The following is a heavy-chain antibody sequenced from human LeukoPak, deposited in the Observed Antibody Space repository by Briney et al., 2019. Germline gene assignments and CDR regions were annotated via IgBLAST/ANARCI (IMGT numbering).Heavy chain of an antibody. CDR2: IYHSGST. Sequence: SETLSLTCAVYGGSFSGYYWSWIRQPPGKGLEWIGYIYHSGSTYYNPSLKSRVTISVDRSKNQFSLKLSSVTAADTAVYYCARGYLADDYWGQGTLVTVSS. V-gene: IGHV4-34*01. D-gene: IGHD6-19*01. CDR3: ARGYLADDY. J-gene: IGHJ4*02. CDR1: GGSFSGYY.